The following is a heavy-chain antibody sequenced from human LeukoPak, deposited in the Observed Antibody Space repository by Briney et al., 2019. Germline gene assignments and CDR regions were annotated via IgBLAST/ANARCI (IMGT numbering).Heavy chain of an antibody. J-gene: IGHJ3*02. CDR2: IYYSGTT. CDR3: AGSQWELLKVYAFDI. CDR1: GYFISSSYY. Sequence: PSETLSLTCTVSGYFISSSYYWGWIRQPPGKGLEWIGSIYYSGTTYYNPSLKSRVTISIDTSKNQFSLKLSSVTAADTAVYYCAGSQWELLKVYAFDIWGQGTMVTVSS. V-gene: IGHV4-38-2*02. D-gene: IGHD1-26*01.